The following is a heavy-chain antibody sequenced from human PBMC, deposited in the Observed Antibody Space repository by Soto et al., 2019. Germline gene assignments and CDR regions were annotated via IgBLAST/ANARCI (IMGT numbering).Heavy chain of an antibody. CDR2: FNAGSGNT. J-gene: IGHJ4*02. D-gene: IGHD4-17*01. Sequence: ASVKVSCKASGYTFTSYSMHWVRQAPGQRLERMGWFNAGSGNTKYSQKFQDRVTITRDTSATTAYMELSSLRYEDTAVYYGARESTRTTAPDYWGQGTLVTVSS. CDR1: GYTFTSYS. CDR3: ARESTRTTAPDY. V-gene: IGHV1-3*01.